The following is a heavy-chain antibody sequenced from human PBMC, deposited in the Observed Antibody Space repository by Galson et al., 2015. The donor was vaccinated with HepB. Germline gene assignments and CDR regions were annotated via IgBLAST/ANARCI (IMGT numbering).Heavy chain of an antibody. Sequence: SLRLSCAASGFTFSSYAMSWVRQAPGKGLECISAISGSGGSTYYADSVKGRFTISRDNSKNTLYLQMNSLRAEDTAVYYCAKDRARTTVTKAHAFDIWGQGTMVTVSS. J-gene: IGHJ3*02. CDR3: AKDRARTTVTKAHAFDI. CDR2: ISGSGGST. D-gene: IGHD4-17*01. CDR1: GFTFSSYA. V-gene: IGHV3-23*01.